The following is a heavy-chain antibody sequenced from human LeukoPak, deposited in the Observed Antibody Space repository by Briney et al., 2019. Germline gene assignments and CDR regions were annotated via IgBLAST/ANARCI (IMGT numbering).Heavy chain of an antibody. V-gene: IGHV3-48*03. J-gene: IGHJ4*02. Sequence: PGGSLRLSCAASGFTFSSYDMNWVRQAPGKGLECLSYISSSGSNTYYAGSVRGRFTISRDKAKNSLYLQMCRLRAEDTAVYYCARVPRDGYSYGFYDYCGQGTLVTVSS. CDR2: ISSSGSNT. CDR3: ARVPRDGYSYGFYDY. D-gene: IGHD5-18*01. CDR1: GFTFSSYD.